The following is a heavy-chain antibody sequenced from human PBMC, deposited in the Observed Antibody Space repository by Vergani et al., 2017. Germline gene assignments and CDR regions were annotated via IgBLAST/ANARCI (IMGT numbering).Heavy chain of an antibody. CDR1: GFTFRIYG. CDR2: IRYDGTKR. D-gene: IGHD3-22*01. V-gene: IGHV3-30*02. J-gene: IGHJ1*01. Sequence: QVQLVEAGGGVVQPGGSLRLSCIASGFTFRIYGLHWVRQAPGKGLEWVAFIRYDGTKRFYGDSVKGRFTIYRDNSQTKVFLQMNSLRADDSAVYYCTKAGQYDSDNFHDSWGQGALVTVAS. CDR3: TKAGQYDSDNFHDS.